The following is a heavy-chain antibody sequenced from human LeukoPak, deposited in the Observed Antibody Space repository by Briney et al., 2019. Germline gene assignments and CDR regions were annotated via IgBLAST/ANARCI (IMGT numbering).Heavy chain of an antibody. CDR2: INPNSGGT. CDR3: ARYYDYVWGSSY. CDR1: GYTFTVYY. J-gene: IGHJ4*02. Sequence: GASVKVSCKASGYTFTVYYMHWVRQAPGQGLEWMGWINPNSGGTNYAQKFQGRVTMTRDTSISTAYMELSRLRSDDTAVYYCARYYDYVWGSSYWGQGTLVTVSS. V-gene: IGHV1-2*02. D-gene: IGHD3-16*01.